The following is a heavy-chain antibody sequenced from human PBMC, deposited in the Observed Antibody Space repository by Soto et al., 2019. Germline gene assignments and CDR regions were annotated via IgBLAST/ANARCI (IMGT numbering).Heavy chain of an antibody. CDR3: ATDPDSSGYYGMDV. CDR2: ITSRGTI. D-gene: IGHD3-22*01. V-gene: IGHV3-11*01. Sequence: QAQLVESGGGLVKPGGSLRLSCAASGFTFSDYYMTWIRQAPGKGLEWVLSITSRGTIYYADSVKGRFTISRDNAKKSLFLQLNSLRAEDTAVYYCATDPDSSGYYGMDVWGQGTTVTVSS. CDR1: GFTFSDYY. J-gene: IGHJ6*02.